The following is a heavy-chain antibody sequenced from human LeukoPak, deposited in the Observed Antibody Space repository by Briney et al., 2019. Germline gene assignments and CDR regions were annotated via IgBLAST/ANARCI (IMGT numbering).Heavy chain of an antibody. CDR3: ARERRGYYGSGSWYYYYYMDV. V-gene: IGHV4-4*07. J-gene: IGHJ6*03. CDR2: IYTSGST. Sequence: SETLSLTCTVSGASISSYYWSWIRQPAGKGLEWIGRIYTSGSTNYNPSLKRRVTMSVDTSKNQFSLKLSSVTAADTAVYYCARERRGYYGSGSWYYYYYMDVWGKGTTVTVSS. D-gene: IGHD3-10*01. CDR1: GASISSYY.